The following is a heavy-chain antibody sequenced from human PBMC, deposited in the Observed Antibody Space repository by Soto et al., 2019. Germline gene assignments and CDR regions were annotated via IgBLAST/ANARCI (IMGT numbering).Heavy chain of an antibody. CDR1: GFNFGNNW. CDR3: ATAEVDY. V-gene: IGHV3-74*01. Sequence: GGSLRLSCAASGFNFGNNWMHWVRQAPGKGLEWVSRMNSDGRTTNYADSVKGRFTVSRDNAKNTLYLQMNSLRAEDTAVYYCATAEVDYWGPGTLVTVSA. J-gene: IGHJ4*02. CDR2: MNSDGRTT.